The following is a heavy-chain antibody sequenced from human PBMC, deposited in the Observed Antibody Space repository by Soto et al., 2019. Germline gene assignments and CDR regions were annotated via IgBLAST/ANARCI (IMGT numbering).Heavy chain of an antibody. CDR1: GYTFTRYG. CDR3: AMVDVYVTPSPQDV. CDR2: INTYNGNT. D-gene: IGHD3-16*01. V-gene: IGHV1-18*01. J-gene: IGHJ6*02. Sequence: QVQLVQSGAEVKNPGASVKVSCKASGYTFTRYGIGWARQAPVQGLEWMGWINTYNGNTNYAQNVQGRATLTTDTPTRTAYMALRSLRSNYTSIDYCAMVDVYVTPSPQDVWGQGTTVIVSS.